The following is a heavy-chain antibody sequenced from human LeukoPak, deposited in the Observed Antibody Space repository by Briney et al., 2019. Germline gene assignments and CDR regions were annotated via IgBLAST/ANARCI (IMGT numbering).Heavy chain of an antibody. CDR3: TRLDSSSSHFDY. Sequence: PGRSLRRSCTASGFTFGDYAMSWVRQAPGKGLEWVGFIRNKAYRGTTEYAASVKGRFTISRDDSKSIAYLQMNSLKTEDTAVYYCTRLDSSSSHFDYWGQGTLVTVSS. J-gene: IGHJ4*02. V-gene: IGHV3-49*04. CDR1: GFTFGDYA. CDR2: IRNKAYRGTT. D-gene: IGHD6-6*01.